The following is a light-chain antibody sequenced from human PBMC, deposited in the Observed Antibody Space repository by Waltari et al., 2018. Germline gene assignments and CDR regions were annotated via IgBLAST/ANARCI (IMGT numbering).Light chain of an antibody. CDR1: HSLLGSY. V-gene: IGKV3-20*01. CDR2: GAT. J-gene: IGKJ2*01. CDR3: QQYGDSYS. Sequence: EVVLTQSPVTLSLSAGERATLACRTSHSLLGSYLTCFQQKSGQAPMLLIYGATNRATGIPDRFSGSESRTTFTLTISRLEPEDSAVYYCQQYGDSYSFGQGTNLEIK.